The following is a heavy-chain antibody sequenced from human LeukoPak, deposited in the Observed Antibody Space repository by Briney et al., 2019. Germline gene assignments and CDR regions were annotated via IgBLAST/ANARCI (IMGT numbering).Heavy chain of an antibody. V-gene: IGHV4-34*01. CDR3: ARDPYCSSTSCKYGMDV. Sequence: SETLSLTCAVYGGSFSGYYWSWIRQPPGKGLEWIGEINHSGSTNYNPSLKSRVTISVDTSKNQFSLKLSSVTAADTAVYYCARDPYCSSTSCKYGMDVWGQGTTVTVSS. CDR2: INHSGST. D-gene: IGHD2-2*01. CDR1: GGSFSGYY. J-gene: IGHJ6*02.